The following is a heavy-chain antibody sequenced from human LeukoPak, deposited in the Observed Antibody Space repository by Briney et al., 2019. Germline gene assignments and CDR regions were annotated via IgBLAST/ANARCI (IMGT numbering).Heavy chain of an antibody. Sequence: PSETLSLTCTVSGGSISSYYWSWIRQPPGKGLEWIGYIYYSGSTNYNPSLKSRVTISVDTSKNQFSLKLNSVTAADTAVYYCARASRYYYYMDVWGKGTTVTVSS. V-gene: IGHV4-59*01. CDR3: ARASRYYYYMDV. CDR1: GGSISSYY. CDR2: IYYSGST. J-gene: IGHJ6*03.